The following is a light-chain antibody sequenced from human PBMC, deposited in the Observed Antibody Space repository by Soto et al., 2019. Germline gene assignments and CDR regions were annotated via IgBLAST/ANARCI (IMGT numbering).Light chain of an antibody. J-gene: IGKJ3*01. Sequence: DIQMTQSPTSLSASVGDRVTITCRASQGNRNFVAWYHQKPGKVPKPLIYAVATLQSGVPSRFSGSGSGTDLTLTINSLQPEDAATYSCQKYSSVPVFGPGTKEEIK. V-gene: IGKV1-27*01. CDR2: AVA. CDR3: QKYSSVPV. CDR1: QGNRNF.